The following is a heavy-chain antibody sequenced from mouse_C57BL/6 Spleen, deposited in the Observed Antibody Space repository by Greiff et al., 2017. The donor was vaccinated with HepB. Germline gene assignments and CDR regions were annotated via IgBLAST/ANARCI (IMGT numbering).Heavy chain of an antibody. Sequence: VMLVESGPGLVQPSQSLSITCTVSGFSLTSYGVHWVRQSPGKGLEWLGVIWSGGSTDYNAAFISRLSISKDNSKSQVFFKMNSLQADDTAIYYCASFALRGNAMDYWGQGTSVTVSS. D-gene: IGHD1-1*01. V-gene: IGHV2-2*01. CDR3: ASFALRGNAMDY. J-gene: IGHJ4*01. CDR1: GFSLTSYG. CDR2: IWSGGST.